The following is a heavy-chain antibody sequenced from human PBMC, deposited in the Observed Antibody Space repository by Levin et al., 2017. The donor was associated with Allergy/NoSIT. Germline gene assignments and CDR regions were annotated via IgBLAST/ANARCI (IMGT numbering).Heavy chain of an antibody. CDR1: GFTFSSYG. Sequence: GESLKISCAASGFTFSSYGMHWVRQAPGKGLEWVAVISYDGSNKYYADSVKGRFTISRDNSKNTLYLQMNSLRAEDTAVYYCARNPNVDTAMVCDYWGQGTLVTVSS. V-gene: IGHV3-30*03. D-gene: IGHD5-18*01. CDR3: ARNPNVDTAMVCDY. J-gene: IGHJ4*02. CDR2: ISYDGSNK.